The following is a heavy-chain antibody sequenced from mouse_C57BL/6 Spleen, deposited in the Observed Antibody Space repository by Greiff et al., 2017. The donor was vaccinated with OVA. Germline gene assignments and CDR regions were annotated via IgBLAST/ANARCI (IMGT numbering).Heavy chain of an antibody. CDR3: ARGGITTVVEAY. V-gene: IGHV1-64*01. CDR2: IHPNSGST. Sequence: QVQLQQSGAELVKPGASVKLSCKASGYTFTSYWMHWVKQRPGQGLEWIGMIHPNSGSTNYNEKFKSKATLTVDKSSSTAYMQLSSLTSEDSAVYYCARGGITTVVEAYWGQGTLVTVSA. D-gene: IGHD1-1*01. J-gene: IGHJ3*01. CDR1: GYTFTSYW.